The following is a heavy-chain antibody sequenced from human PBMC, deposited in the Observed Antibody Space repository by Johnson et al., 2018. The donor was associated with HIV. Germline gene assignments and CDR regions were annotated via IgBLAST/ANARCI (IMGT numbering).Heavy chain of an antibody. Sequence: VQLVESGGGVVRPGGSLRLSCAASGFTFDDYGMSWVRQAPGKGLEWVSGINWNGGSTGYADSVKGRFTISRDNAKNSLYLQMNRLRAEDTALYFCARDGRRFYYNFWSASDTFDIWGQGTKVTISS. J-gene: IGHJ3*02. V-gene: IGHV3-20*04. CDR1: GFTFDDYG. D-gene: IGHD3-3*01. CDR3: ARDGRRFYYNFWSASDTFDI. CDR2: INWNGGST.